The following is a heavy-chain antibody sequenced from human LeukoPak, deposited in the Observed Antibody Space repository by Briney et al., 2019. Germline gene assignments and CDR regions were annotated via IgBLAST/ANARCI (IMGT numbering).Heavy chain of an antibody. CDR3: ARGKSRGAAAGTGQY. CDR2: INHSGST. D-gene: IGHD6-13*01. J-gene: IGHJ4*02. V-gene: IGHV4-34*01. Sequence: PSETLSLTCAVYGGSFSGYYWSWIRQPPGKGLEWIGEINHSGSTNYNPSLKSRVTISADTSKNQFSLKLSSVTAADTAVYYCARGKSRGAAAGTGQYWGQGTLVTVSS. CDR1: GGSFSGYY.